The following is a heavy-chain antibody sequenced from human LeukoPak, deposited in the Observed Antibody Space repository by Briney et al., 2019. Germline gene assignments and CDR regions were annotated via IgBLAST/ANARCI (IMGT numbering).Heavy chain of an antibody. CDR3: ARDLRRTTVTSYYFDY. CDR2: INPNSGGT. Sequence: GASVKVSCKASGYTFTGYYMHWVRQAPGQGLEWMGWINPNSGGTNYAQKFQGRVTMTRDTSISTAYMELSRLRSDDTAVYYCARDLRRTTVTSYYFDYWGQGTLVTVSS. CDR1: GYTFTGYY. J-gene: IGHJ4*02. V-gene: IGHV1-2*02. D-gene: IGHD4-17*01.